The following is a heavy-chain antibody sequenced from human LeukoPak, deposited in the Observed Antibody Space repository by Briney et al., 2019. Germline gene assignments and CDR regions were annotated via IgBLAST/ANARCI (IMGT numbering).Heavy chain of an antibody. CDR2: IWYDGSNK. CDR1: GFTLSSYG. D-gene: IGHD5/OR15-5a*01. V-gene: IGHV3-30*19. J-gene: IGHJ3*02. Sequence: GGSLRLSCAASGFTLSSYGMHWVRQAPGKGLEWVAVIWYDGSNKYYADSVKGRFTISRDNSKNTLYLQMNSLRAEDTAVYYCASSLRPGAFDIWGQGTMVTVSS. CDR3: ASSLRPGAFDI.